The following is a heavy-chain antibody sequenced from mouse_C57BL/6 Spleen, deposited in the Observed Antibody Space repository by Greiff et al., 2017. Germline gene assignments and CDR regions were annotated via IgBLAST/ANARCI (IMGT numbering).Heavy chain of an antibody. CDR2: IRLKSDNYAT. CDR1: GFTFSNYW. J-gene: IGHJ3*01. Sequence: EVKLMESGGGLVQPGGSMKLSCVASGFTFSNYWMNWVRQSPEKGLEWVAQIRLKSDNYATHYAESVKGRFTISRDDSKSSVYLQMVNLRAEDTGIYYCTDEYYGSRGGPFAYWGQGTLVTVSA. CDR3: TDEYYGSRGGPFAY. D-gene: IGHD1-1*01. V-gene: IGHV6-3*01.